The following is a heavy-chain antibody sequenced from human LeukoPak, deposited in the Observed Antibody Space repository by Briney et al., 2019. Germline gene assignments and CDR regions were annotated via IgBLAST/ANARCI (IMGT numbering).Heavy chain of an antibody. CDR3: ARDPGGYFDPLYYFDY. V-gene: IGHV4-59*01. Sequence: PSETLSLTCTVSGGSISSYYWSWIRRPPGKGLEWIGYIYYSGSTNYNPSLKSRVTISVDTSKNQFSLKLSSVTAADTAVYYCARDPGGYFDPLYYFDYWGQGTLVTVSS. J-gene: IGHJ4*02. CDR2: IYYSGST. CDR1: GGSISSYY. D-gene: IGHD3-9*01.